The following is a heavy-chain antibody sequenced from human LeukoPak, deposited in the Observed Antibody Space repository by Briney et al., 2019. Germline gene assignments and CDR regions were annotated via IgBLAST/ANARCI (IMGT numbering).Heavy chain of an antibody. D-gene: IGHD3-10*01. CDR3: AAELVRESADY. J-gene: IGHJ4*02. V-gene: IGHV3-21*01. CDR2: ISSSSSYI. Sequence: GGSLRLSCAASGFTFSSYNMNWVRQAPGKGLEWVSSISSSSSYIYYADSVKGRFTISRDNAKNSLYLQMNSLRAEDTAVYYCAAELVRESADYWGQGTLVTVSS. CDR1: GFTFSSYN.